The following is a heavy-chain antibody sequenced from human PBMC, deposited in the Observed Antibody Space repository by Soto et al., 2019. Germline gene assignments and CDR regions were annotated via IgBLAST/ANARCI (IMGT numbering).Heavy chain of an antibody. Sequence: KESGPTLVKPTQTLTLTCTFSGFSLSTSGVGVGWIRQPPGKALEWLALIYWDDDKRYSPSLKSRLTITKDTSKNQVVLTMTNMDPVDTATYYCAHRRKVGATHYGWFDPWGQGTLVTVSS. CDR3: AHRRKVGATHYGWFDP. J-gene: IGHJ5*02. CDR1: GFSLSTSGVG. D-gene: IGHD1-26*01. V-gene: IGHV2-5*02. CDR2: IYWDDDK.